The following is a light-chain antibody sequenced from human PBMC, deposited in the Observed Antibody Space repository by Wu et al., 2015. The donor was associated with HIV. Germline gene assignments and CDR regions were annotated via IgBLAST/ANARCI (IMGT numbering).Light chain of an antibody. CDR2: GAS. CDR3: QQYGRSPGT. Sequence: EIVLTQSPVTLSLSPGERATLSCRASQSVTSSYLAWYQQKAGQAPRLLIYGASRRATGIPDRFSGSESGTDFTLTINRLEPEDSAVYYCQQYGRSPGTFGQGTKVEIK. J-gene: IGKJ1*01. CDR1: QSVTSSY. V-gene: IGKV3-20*01.